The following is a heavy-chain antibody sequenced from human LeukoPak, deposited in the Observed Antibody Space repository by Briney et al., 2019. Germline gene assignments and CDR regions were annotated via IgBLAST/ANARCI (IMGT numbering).Heavy chain of an antibody. Sequence: PSETLSLTCAVYGGSFSGYYWSWIRQPPGKGLEWIGEINHSGSTNYNPSLKSRVTISVDTSKNQFSLKLSSVTAADTAVYYCARGRNWWELRGAFDYWGQGTLVTVSS. CDR3: ARGRNWWELRGAFDY. J-gene: IGHJ4*02. D-gene: IGHD1-26*01. CDR1: GGSFSGYY. V-gene: IGHV4-34*01. CDR2: INHSGST.